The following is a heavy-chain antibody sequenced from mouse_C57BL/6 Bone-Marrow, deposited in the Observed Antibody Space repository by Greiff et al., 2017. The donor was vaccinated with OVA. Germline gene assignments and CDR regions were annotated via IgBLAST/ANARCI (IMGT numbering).Heavy chain of an antibody. V-gene: IGHV1-18*01. D-gene: IGHD2-5*01. CDR2: INPNNGGT. CDR1: GYTFTDYT. J-gene: IGHJ1*03. CDR3: ARWDSNYFYWYFDV. Sequence: EVKLMESGPELVKPGASVKIPCKASGYTFTDYTMDWVQQSHGKSLEWIGDINPNNGGTIYNQKFKGKATLTVDKSSSTVYMELRSLTSEDTAVYYCARWDSNYFYWYFDVWGTGTTVTVSS.